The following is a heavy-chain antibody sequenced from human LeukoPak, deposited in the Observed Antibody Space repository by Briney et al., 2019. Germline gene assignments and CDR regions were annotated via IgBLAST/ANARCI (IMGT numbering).Heavy chain of an antibody. CDR3: VGGMPQEEIYEY. CDR1: GFTFSDYY. D-gene: IGHD5-24*01. Sequence: KAGGSLRLSCAASGFTFSDYYMRWIRQAPGKGREWVSYISSSGSTIYYADSVKGRFTISRDNAKNSLYLQMNSLRDEDTGLYYCVGGMPQEEIYEYWGQGTLVTVSS. J-gene: IGHJ4*02. V-gene: IGHV3-11*04. CDR2: ISSSGSTI.